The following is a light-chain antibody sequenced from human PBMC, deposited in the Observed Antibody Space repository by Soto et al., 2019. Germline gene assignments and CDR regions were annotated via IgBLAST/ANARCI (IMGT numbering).Light chain of an antibody. J-gene: IGLJ1*01. Sequence: QSALTQPPSASGSPGQSVTISCTGTSSDVGAYKYVSWYQHHPGKAPKLLIYEVSKRPSGVPDRFSGSKSGNTASLTVSGLQYEDEADYYCSSYAGSDTFVFGTGTKVTVL. CDR1: SSDVGAYKY. CDR2: EVS. V-gene: IGLV2-8*01. CDR3: SSYAGSDTFV.